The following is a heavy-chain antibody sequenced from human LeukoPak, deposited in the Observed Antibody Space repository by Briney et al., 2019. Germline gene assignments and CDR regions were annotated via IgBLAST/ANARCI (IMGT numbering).Heavy chain of an antibody. CDR2: ISAYNGNT. D-gene: IGHD6-13*01. CDR1: GYTLTGYY. V-gene: IGHV1-18*04. J-gene: IGHJ4*02. CDR3: ARDRTRYSSSWHLFDY. Sequence: GASVKVSCKASGYTLTGYYMHWVRQAPGQGLEWMGWISAYNGNTNYAQKLQGRVTMTTDTSTSTAYMELRSLRSDDTAVYYCARDRTRYSSSWHLFDYWGQGTLVTVSS.